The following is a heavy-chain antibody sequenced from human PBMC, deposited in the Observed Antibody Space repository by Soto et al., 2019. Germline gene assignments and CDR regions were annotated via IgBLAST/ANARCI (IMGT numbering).Heavy chain of an antibody. V-gene: IGHV3-23*01. D-gene: IGHD3-3*01. CDR2: ISGSGGST. CDR3: AKRRDYDFWSGYGLDY. J-gene: IGHJ4*02. Sequence: GGSLRLSCAASGFTFSSYAMSWVRQAPGKGLEWVSAISGSGGSTYYADSVKGRFTISRDNSKNTLYLQMNSLRAEDTAVYYCAKRRDYDFWSGYGLDYWGQGTLVTVSS. CDR1: GFTFSSYA.